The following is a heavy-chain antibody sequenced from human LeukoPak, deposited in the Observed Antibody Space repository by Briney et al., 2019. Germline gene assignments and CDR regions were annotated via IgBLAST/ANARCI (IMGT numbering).Heavy chain of an antibody. CDR3: AKDVAAAGPFNWFDP. V-gene: IGHV3-23*01. Sequence: GGSLRLSCTASGFTFSSYAMSWVRQAPGKGLEWVSAISGSGGSTYYADSVKGRFTISRDNSKNTLYLQMNSLRAEDTAVYYCAKDVAAAGPFNWFDPWGQGTLVTVSS. CDR1: GFTFSSYA. CDR2: ISGSGGST. J-gene: IGHJ5*02. D-gene: IGHD6-13*01.